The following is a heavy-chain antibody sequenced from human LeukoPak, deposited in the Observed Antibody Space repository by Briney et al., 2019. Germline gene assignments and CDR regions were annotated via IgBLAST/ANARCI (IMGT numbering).Heavy chain of an antibody. CDR1: GYTFTGYY. CDR2: INPNSGNT. V-gene: IGHV1-8*03. D-gene: IGHD2-15*01. J-gene: IGHJ3*02. CDR3: ARDRYCSGGSCYSGDAFDI. Sequence: ASVKVSCKASGYTFTGYYMHWVRQAPGQGLEWMGWINPNSGNTGYAQKFQGRVTITRNTSISTAYMELSSLRSEDTAVYYCARDRYCSGGSCYSGDAFDIWGQGTMVTVSS.